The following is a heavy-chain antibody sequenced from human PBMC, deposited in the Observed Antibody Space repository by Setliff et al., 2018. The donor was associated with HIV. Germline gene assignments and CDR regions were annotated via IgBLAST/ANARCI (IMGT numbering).Heavy chain of an antibody. D-gene: IGHD6-13*01. CDR2: IIPIFGTA. CDR3: ARDQPTVYYTSWYDSGEYNWFDP. Sequence: GASVKVSCKASGYTFTTYAMHWVRQAPGQRLEWMGGIIPIFGTANYAQKFQGRVTITADASTSTAYMELSSLSSEDTAVYYCARDQPTVYYTSWYDSGEYNWFDPWGQGTLVTVAS. J-gene: IGHJ5*02. CDR1: GYTFTTYA. V-gene: IGHV1-69*13.